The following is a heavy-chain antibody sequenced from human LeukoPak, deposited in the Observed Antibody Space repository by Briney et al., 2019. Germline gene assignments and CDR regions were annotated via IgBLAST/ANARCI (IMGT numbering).Heavy chain of an antibody. V-gene: IGHV1-18*01. J-gene: IGHJ5*02. Sequence: GASVKVSCKASGYTFINYGITWVRQAPGQGLEWVGWISAYNGDTNYAQKLQGRVTMTIDTSTSTAYMELRSLRSDDTALYYCARFDFDFWSGRSFDPWGQGTLVTVSS. CDR1: GYTFINYG. CDR2: ISAYNGDT. D-gene: IGHD3-3*01. CDR3: ARFDFDFWSGRSFDP.